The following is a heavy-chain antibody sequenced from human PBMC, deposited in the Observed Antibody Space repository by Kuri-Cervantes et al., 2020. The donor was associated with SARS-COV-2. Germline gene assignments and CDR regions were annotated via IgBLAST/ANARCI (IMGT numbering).Heavy chain of an antibody. V-gene: IGHV3-30*18. CDR3: AKDRIGVPDF. CDR1: GFNFSGTD. Sequence: GGSLRLSCAASGFNFSGTDMHWVRQSPGKGLEWVAVTSNDGKNKKSIASGKGRFTISRDNSQNILYLQMKSLTSEDTAIYYCAKDRIGVPDFWGQGTLVTVSS. D-gene: IGHD2-15*01. CDR2: TSNDGKNK. J-gene: IGHJ4*02.